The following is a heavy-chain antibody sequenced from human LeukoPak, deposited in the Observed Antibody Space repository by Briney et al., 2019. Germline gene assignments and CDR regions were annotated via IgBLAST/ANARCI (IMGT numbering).Heavy chain of an antibody. CDR1: GGSFSGYY. J-gene: IGHJ6*02. Sequence: SETLSLTCAVYGGSFSGYYWSWIRQPPGKGLEWIGEINHSGSTNYNPSLKSRVTISVDTSKSHFSLKLSSVTAADTAVYYCARGPVVVAATPYYYYGMDVWGQGTTVTVSS. V-gene: IGHV4-34*01. CDR3: ARGPVVVAATPYYYYGMDV. D-gene: IGHD2-15*01. CDR2: INHSGST.